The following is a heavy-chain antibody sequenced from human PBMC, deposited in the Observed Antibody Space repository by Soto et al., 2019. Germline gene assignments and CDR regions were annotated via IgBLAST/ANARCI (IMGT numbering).Heavy chain of an antibody. CDR2: ISYDGSNK. CDR1: GFTFSSYG. V-gene: IGHV3-30*18. J-gene: IGHJ4*02. CDR3: AKEKTGTTFCYDY. D-gene: IGHD1-7*01. Sequence: GGSLRLCCAASGFTFSSYGMHWVRQAPGKGLEWVAVISYDGSNKYYADSVKGRFTISRDNSKNTLYLQMNSLRAEDTAVYYCAKEKTGTTFCYDYWGQGTLVTVSS.